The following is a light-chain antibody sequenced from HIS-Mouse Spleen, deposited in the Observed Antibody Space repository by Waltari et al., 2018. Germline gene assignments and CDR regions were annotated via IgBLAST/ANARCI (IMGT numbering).Light chain of an antibody. J-gene: IGLJ3*02. V-gene: IGLV1-51*01. CDR3: GTWDSSLSAWV. CDR2: DNN. Sequence: QSVLTQPPSVYAAPGQTVTSSCPGSIPNLRNNYVSRYPTLTGTAPQLLIYDNNKRPSGIPDRFSGSKAGTSATLGIPGLQTGDEADYYCGTWDSSLSAWVFGGGTKLTVL. CDR1: IPNLRNNY.